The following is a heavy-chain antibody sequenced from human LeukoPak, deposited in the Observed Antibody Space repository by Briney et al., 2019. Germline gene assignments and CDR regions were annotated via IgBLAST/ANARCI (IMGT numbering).Heavy chain of an antibody. V-gene: IGHV4-34*01. CDR3: VRGLNYDFWSGYHYPYYYYYMDV. CDR2: INHSGST. CDR1: GGSFSGYY. Sequence: KPSETLSLTCAVYGGSFSGYYWSWIRQPPGKGLEWIGEINHSGSTNYNPSLKSRVTISVDTSKNQFSLKLSSVTAADTAVYYCVRGLNYDFWSGYHYPYYYYYMDVWGKGTTVTVSS. D-gene: IGHD3-3*01. J-gene: IGHJ6*03.